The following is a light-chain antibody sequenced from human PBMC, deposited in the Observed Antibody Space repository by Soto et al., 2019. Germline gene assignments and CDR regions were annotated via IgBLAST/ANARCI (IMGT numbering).Light chain of an antibody. CDR3: QQYDNLPLT. V-gene: IGKV1-33*01. J-gene: IGKJ4*01. Sequence: MTQSQLSLPVTPGEPASISCRSSQSLLHSNGYNYLNWYQQKPGKAPKLLIYDASNLETGVPSRFSGSGSGTDFTFTISSLQPEDIATYYCQQYDNLPLTFGGGAKVDIK. CDR2: DAS. CDR1: QSLLHSNGYNY.